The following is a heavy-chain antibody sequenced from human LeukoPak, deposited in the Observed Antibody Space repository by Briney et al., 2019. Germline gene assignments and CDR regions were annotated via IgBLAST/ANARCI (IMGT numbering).Heavy chain of an antibody. CDR3: ASGIAVAAHGVY. J-gene: IGHJ4*02. Sequence: GRYLRLSCAASGFTFSSYGMHWVRQAPGKGLEWVAVISYGGSNKYYADSVKGRFTISRDNSKNTLYLQMNSLRAEDTAVYYCASGIAVAAHGVYWGQGTLVTVSS. D-gene: IGHD6-19*01. CDR2: ISYGGSNK. CDR1: GFTFSSYG. V-gene: IGHV3-30*03.